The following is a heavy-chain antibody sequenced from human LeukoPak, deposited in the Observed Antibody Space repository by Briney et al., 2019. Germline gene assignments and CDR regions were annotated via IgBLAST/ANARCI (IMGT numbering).Heavy chain of an antibody. V-gene: IGHV4-34*01. CDR3: ARAPPHSSGWYGRGHWFDP. J-gene: IGHJ5*02. D-gene: IGHD6-19*01. Sequence: PSDTLSLTCAVYGGSFSGYYWSWLRQPPGKGLEWIGEINHSGSTNYNPSLTSRVTISVDTSKNQFSLKLSSVTAADTAVYYCARAPPHSSGWYGRGHWFDPWGQGTLVTVSS. CDR2: INHSGST. CDR1: GGSFSGYY.